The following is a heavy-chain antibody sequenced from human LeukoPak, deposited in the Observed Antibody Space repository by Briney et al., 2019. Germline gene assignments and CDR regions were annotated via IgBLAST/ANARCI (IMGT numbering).Heavy chain of an antibody. CDR3: AREWAGSGIDY. D-gene: IGHD3-10*01. J-gene: IGHJ4*02. CDR1: GGSFSGYY. CDR2: INHSGST. Sequence: KSSETLSLTCAVYGGSFSGYYWSWIRQPPGKGLEWIGEINHSGSTNYNPSLKSRVTISVGTSKNQFSLKLSSVTAADTAVYYCAREWAGSGIDYWGQGTLVTVSS. V-gene: IGHV4-34*01.